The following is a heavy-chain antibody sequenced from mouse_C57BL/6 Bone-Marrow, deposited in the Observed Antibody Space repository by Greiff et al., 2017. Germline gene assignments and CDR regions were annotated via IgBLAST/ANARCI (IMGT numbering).Heavy chain of an antibody. CDR3: ARELYHGDY. V-gene: IGHV1-4*01. CDR2: INPSSGYT. D-gene: IGHD2-3*01. CDR1: GYTFTSYT. Sequence: LVESGAELARPGASVKMSCKASGYTFTSYTMHWVKQRPGQGLEWIGYINPSSGYTKYNQKFKDKATLTADKSSSTAYMQLSSLTSEDSAVYYCARELYHGDYWGQGTTLTVSS. J-gene: IGHJ2*01.